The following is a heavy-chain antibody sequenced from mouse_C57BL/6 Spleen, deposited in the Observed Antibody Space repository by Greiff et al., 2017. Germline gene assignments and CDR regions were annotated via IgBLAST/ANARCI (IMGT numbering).Heavy chain of an antibody. V-gene: IGHV5-12*01. CDR1: GFTFSDYY. D-gene: IGHD1-1*01. Sequence: EVQGVESGGGLVQPGGSLKLSCAASGFTFSDYYMYWVRQTPEKRLEWVAYISNGGGSTYYPDTVKGRFTISRDNAKNTLYLQMSRLKSEDTAMYYCARGGTTVVATGAMDYWGQGTSVTVSS. CDR3: ARGGTTVVATGAMDY. CDR2: ISNGGGST. J-gene: IGHJ4*01.